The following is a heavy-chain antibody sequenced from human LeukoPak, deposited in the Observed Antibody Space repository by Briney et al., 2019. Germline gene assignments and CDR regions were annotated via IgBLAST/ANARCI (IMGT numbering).Heavy chain of an antibody. CDR2: ISGSGDNT. Sequence: GGSLKLSCAASGFTFSSYAMSWVRQAPGKGMEWVSSISGSGDNTYYAESVKGRFTISRDNSKNTLFLQMNSLRAEDTAVFYCAKRSGYTTGWFFDFWGQGTLVTVSS. CDR1: GFTFSSYA. J-gene: IGHJ4*02. CDR3: AKRSGYTTGWFFDF. V-gene: IGHV3-23*01. D-gene: IGHD6-19*01.